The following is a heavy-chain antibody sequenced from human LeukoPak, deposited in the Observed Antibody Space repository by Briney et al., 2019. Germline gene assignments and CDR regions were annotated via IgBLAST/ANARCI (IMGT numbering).Heavy chain of an antibody. Sequence: SQTLSLTCTVSGGSISSGDYYWSWIRQPPGRGLEWIGYIYYSGSTYYNPSLKSRVTISVDTSKNQFSLKLSSVTAADTAVYYCATGGGYSGYVVWGKGTTVTVSS. CDR1: GGSISSGDYY. D-gene: IGHD5-12*01. V-gene: IGHV4-30-4*01. CDR3: ATGGGYSGYVV. CDR2: IYYSGST. J-gene: IGHJ6*04.